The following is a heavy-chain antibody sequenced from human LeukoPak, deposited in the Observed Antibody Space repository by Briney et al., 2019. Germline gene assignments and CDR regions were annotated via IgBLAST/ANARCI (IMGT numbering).Heavy chain of an antibody. CDR2: ISTYDGKT. J-gene: IGHJ6*03. CDR1: GRSSNTFG. D-gene: IGHD1-1*01. CDR3: ARVSGTWGYFYMDV. Sequence: ASVKVSCKASGRSSNTFGITWVRQAPGQGLEWMGWISTYDGKTDYAQNFQGRVTMTIDASTSTAYMEVRSLRSDDTAVYYCARVSGTWGYFYMDVWAKGSTVTVSS. V-gene: IGHV1-18*01.